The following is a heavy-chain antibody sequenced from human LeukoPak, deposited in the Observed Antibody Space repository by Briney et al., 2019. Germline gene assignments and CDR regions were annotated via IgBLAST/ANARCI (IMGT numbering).Heavy chain of an antibody. CDR3: AKDRATAVAGSIDY. CDR2: IRYDGSNK. J-gene: IGHJ4*02. V-gene: IGHV3-30*02. D-gene: IGHD6-19*01. Sequence: PGGSLRLSCAASGFTFSYYGMHWVRQAPGKGLEWVAFIRYDGSNKYYVDSVKGRFTISRDNSKNTLYLQMNSLRAEDTAVYYCAKDRATAVAGSIDYWGQGTLVTVSS. CDR1: GFTFSYYG.